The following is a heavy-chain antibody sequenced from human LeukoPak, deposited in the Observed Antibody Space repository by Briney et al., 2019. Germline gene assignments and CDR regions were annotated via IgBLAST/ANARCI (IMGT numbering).Heavy chain of an antibody. Sequence: PSETLSLTCTVSGGSISSSSYYWGWIRQPPGKGLEWIGSIYYRGSTYYNPSLKSRVTISVDTSKNQFSLKLSSVTAADTAVYYCASDDGSGSYYNERFDYWGQGTLVTVSS. CDR1: GGSISSSSYY. V-gene: IGHV4-39*01. J-gene: IGHJ4*02. CDR3: ASDDGSGSYYNERFDY. CDR2: IYYRGST. D-gene: IGHD3-10*01.